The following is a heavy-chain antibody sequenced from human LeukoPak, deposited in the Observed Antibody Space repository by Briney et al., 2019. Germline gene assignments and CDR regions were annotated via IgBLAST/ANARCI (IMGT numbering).Heavy chain of an antibody. CDR2: ISAYNGNT. V-gene: IGHV1-18*01. CDR1: GYTFTSYG. CDR3: ARASLITMIVVPDGDY. D-gene: IGHD3-22*01. Sequence: ASVKVSCKASGYTFTSYGISWVRQAPGQGLEWMGWISAYNGNTNYAQKLQGRVTMTTDTSTSTAYMELRSLRSDDTAVYYCARASLITMIVVPDGDYWGQGTLVTVSS. J-gene: IGHJ4*02.